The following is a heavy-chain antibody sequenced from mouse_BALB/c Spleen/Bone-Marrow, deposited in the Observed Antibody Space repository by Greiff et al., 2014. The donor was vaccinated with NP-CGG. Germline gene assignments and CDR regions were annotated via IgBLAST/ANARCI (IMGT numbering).Heavy chain of an antibody. Sequence: VHVKQSGAELVRPGTSVRMSCKAAGYTFTNYWIGWVKQRPGHGLEWIGDIYPGGGYTNYNEKFKGKATLTADTSSSTAYMQLSSLTSEDSAIYYCARGYGSSSYDTDYWGQGTSVTVSS. CDR2: IYPGGGYT. V-gene: IGHV1-63*02. D-gene: IGHD1-1*01. J-gene: IGHJ4*01. CDR3: ARGYGSSSYDTDY. CDR1: GYTFTNYW.